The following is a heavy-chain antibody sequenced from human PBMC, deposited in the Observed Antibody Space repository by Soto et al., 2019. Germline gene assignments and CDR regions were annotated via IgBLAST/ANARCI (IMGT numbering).Heavy chain of an antibody. CDR1: GGSFSGYY. V-gene: IGHV4-34*01. CDR3: ARGIMVRGVNNYYYGMDV. J-gene: IGHJ6*02. CDR2: INHSGST. Sequence: SETLSLTCAVYGGSFSGYYWSWIRRPPGKGLEWIGEINHSGSTNYNPSLKSRVTISVDTSKNQFSLKLSSVTAADTAVYYCARGIMVRGVNNYYYGMDVWGQGTTVTV. D-gene: IGHD3-10*01.